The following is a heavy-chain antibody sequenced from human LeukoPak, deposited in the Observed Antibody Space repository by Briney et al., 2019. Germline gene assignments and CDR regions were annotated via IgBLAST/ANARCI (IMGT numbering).Heavy chain of an antibody. CDR3: ARAEVVPAAYYYYGMDV. Sequence: GASVKVSCKASGYTFTSYGISWVRQAPGHGLEWMGWISAYNGNTNYAQKLQGRVTMTTDTSTSTAYMELRSLRSDDTAVYYCARAEVVPAAYYYYGMDVWGQGTTVTVSS. V-gene: IGHV1-18*01. CDR1: GYTFTSYG. CDR2: ISAYNGNT. J-gene: IGHJ6*02. D-gene: IGHD2-2*01.